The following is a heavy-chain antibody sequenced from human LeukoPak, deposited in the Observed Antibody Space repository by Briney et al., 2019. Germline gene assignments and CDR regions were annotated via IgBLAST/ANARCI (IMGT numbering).Heavy chain of an antibody. CDR3: ARDHSSSSWMGSFEI. Sequence: PSETLSLTCTVSGGSISSSSYYWGWIRQPPGKGLEWIGSIYYSGSTYYNPSLKSRVTISVDTSKNQFSLKLSSVTAADTAVYYCARDHSSSSWMGSFEIWGPGTKVTVSS. J-gene: IGHJ3*02. CDR2: IYYSGST. D-gene: IGHD6-6*01. CDR1: GGSISSSSYY. V-gene: IGHV4-39*07.